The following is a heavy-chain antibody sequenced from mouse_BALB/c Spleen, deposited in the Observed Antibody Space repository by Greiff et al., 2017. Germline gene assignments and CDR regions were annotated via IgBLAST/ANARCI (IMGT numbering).Heavy chain of an antibody. J-gene: IGHJ4*01. CDR3: ARDERGAMDY. V-gene: IGHV1-19*01. Sequence: EVQLHQSGPELVKPGASVKMSCKASGYTFTDYYMDWVKQSHGESFEWIGRVNPYNGGTSYNQKFKGKATLTVDKSSSTAYMELNSLTSEDSAVYYCARDERGAMDYWGQGTSVTVSS. CDR1: GYTFTDYY. CDR2: VNPYNGGT.